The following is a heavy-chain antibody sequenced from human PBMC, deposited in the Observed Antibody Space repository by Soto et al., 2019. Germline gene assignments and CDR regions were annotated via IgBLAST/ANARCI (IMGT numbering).Heavy chain of an antibody. CDR1: GYTFTSYG. Sequence: QVPLVQSGAEVKKPGASVKVSCKASGYTFTSYGISWVRQAPGQGLEWMGWISAYNGNTNYAQKLQGRVTMTTDTSTSTAYMELRSLRSDDTAVYYCAREPSYDFWSGYREKDDYFDYWGQGTLVTVSS. V-gene: IGHV1-18*01. D-gene: IGHD3-3*01. J-gene: IGHJ4*02. CDR3: AREPSYDFWSGYREKDDYFDY. CDR2: ISAYNGNT.